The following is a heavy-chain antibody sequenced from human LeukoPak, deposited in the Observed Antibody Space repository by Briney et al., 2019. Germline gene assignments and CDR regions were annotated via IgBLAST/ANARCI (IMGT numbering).Heavy chain of an antibody. CDR1: GGSISSSSYY. D-gene: IGHD4-17*01. CDR3: ARGYGDYDYFDY. V-gene: IGHV4-39*07. Sequence: SETLSLTRTVSGGSISSSSYYWGWIRQPPGKGLEWIGSIYYSGSTYYNPSLKSRVTISVDTSKNQFSLKLSSVTAADTAVYYCARGYGDYDYFDYWGQGTLVAVSS. CDR2: IYYSGST. J-gene: IGHJ4*02.